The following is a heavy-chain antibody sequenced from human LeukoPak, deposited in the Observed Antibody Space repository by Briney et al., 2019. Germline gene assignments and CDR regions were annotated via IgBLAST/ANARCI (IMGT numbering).Heavy chain of an antibody. CDR2: ISGSGQNT. V-gene: IGHV3-23*01. D-gene: IGHD5-24*01. J-gene: IGHJ4*02. Sequence: GGSLRLSCSASRFIFNSYAMGWVRQAPGKGLEWVSLISGSGQNTDYADSVKGRFSISRDNSKNTLYLRMNSLRAEDTAIYYCAKDRNAWPTNFDYWGQGTLVTVSA. CDR3: AKDRNAWPTNFDY. CDR1: RFIFNSYA.